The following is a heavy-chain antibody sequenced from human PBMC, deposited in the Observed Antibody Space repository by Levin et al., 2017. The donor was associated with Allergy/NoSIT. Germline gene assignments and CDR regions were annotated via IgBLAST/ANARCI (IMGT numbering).Heavy chain of an antibody. Sequence: GGSLRLSCAASGFAFSTYAIHWVRQAPGKGLDWVAVISSDGSKKYYADSVKGRFSISRDNSKNTLYLQMNSLRVEDTAVYYCAGRGGTHIGDSWGRGTLVIVSS. CDR3: AGRGGTHIGDS. CDR2: ISSDGSKK. CDR1: GFAFSTYA. V-gene: IGHV3-30-3*01. D-gene: IGHD1-1*01. J-gene: IGHJ4*02.